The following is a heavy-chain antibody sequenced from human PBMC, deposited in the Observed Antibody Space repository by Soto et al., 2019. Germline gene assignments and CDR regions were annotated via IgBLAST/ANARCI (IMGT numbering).Heavy chain of an antibody. CDR3: ARGSSSTPLDYYMDV. D-gene: IGHD2-2*01. V-gene: IGHV4-59*01. Sequence: NPSETLSLTCTVSGGSISSYYWSWIRQPPGKGLEWIGYIYYSGSTNYNPSLKSRVTISVDTSKNQFSLKLSSVTAADTAVYYCARGSSSTPLDYYMDVWGKGTTVTVSS. J-gene: IGHJ6*03. CDR2: IYYSGST. CDR1: GGSISSYY.